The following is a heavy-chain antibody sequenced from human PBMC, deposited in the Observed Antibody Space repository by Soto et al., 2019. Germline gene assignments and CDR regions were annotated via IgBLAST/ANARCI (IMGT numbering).Heavy chain of an antibody. CDR1: GFTFSSYG. Sequence: QVQLVESGGGVVQPGRSLRLSCAASGFTFSSYGMHWVRQVPGKGLEWVAVIWYDGSNKYYVDSVKGRFTISRDNSKNTLYLHMNILIAEDTVVYYCAIDPCGNCYYCLHYWGQGTLVTVSS. J-gene: IGHJ4*02. CDR3: AIDPCGNCYYCLHY. V-gene: IGHV3-33*01. CDR2: IWYDGSNK. D-gene: IGHD2-15*01.